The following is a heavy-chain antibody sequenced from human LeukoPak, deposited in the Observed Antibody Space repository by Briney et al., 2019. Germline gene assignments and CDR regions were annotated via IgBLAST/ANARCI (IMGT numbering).Heavy chain of an antibody. CDR3: ASSPRMAAASARH. V-gene: IGHV1-69*06. D-gene: IGHD6-13*01. J-gene: IGHJ1*01. CDR1: GGTFSSYA. CDR2: IIPIFGTA. Sequence: ASVKVSCKASGGTFSSYAISWVRQAPGQGLEWMGGIIPIFGTANYAQKFQGRVTITADKSTSTAYMELSSLRSEDTAVCYCASSPRMAAASARHWGQGTLVTVSS.